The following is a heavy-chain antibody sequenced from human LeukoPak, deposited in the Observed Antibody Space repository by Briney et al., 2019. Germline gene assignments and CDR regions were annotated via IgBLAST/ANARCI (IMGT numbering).Heavy chain of an antibody. CDR1: GSTFSSYW. V-gene: IGHV3-7*01. Sequence: PGGSLRLSCAASGSTFSSYWMSWVRQAPGKGLEWVANIKQDGSEKYYVDSVKGRFTISRDNAKNSLYLQMNSLRAEDTAVYYCARVDWGHNQFDYWGQGTLVTVSS. CDR2: IKQDGSEK. CDR3: ARVDWGHNQFDY. J-gene: IGHJ4*02. D-gene: IGHD7-27*01.